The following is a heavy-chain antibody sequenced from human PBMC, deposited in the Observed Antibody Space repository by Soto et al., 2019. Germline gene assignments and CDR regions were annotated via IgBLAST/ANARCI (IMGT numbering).Heavy chain of an antibody. J-gene: IGHJ4*02. CDR1: GFTFSDYY. D-gene: IGHD2-21*01. Sequence: PGGSLRLSCAASGFTFSDYYMSWIRQAPGKGLEWVSYISGSGNTIYHADSVKGRFTISRDNAKNSLYLQMNSLRVGDTAVYYCAAYSRGDSPHWGQGTLVTVSS. V-gene: IGHV3-11*01. CDR3: AAYSRGDSPH. CDR2: ISGSGNTI.